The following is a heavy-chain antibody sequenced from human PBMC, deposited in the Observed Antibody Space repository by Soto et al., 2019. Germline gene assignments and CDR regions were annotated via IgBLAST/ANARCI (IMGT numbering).Heavy chain of an antibody. Sequence: GGSLRLSCAASGFTFSSYSMNWVRQAPGKGLEWVSYISSSSSTIYYADSVKGRFTISRDNAKNSLYLQMNSLRDEDTAVYYCARVSMIVGVMNGLDYWGQGTLVTVSS. CDR3: ARVSMIVGVMNGLDY. CDR1: GFTFSSYS. CDR2: ISSSSSTI. J-gene: IGHJ4*02. D-gene: IGHD3-22*01. V-gene: IGHV3-48*02.